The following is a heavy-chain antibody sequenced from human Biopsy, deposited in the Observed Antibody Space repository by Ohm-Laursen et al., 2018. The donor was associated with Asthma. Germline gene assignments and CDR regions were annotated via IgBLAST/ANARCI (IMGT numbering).Heavy chain of an antibody. CDR3: ARDREVYGSGIGALYYYYYYGMDV. CDR2: ISSSGSTI. J-gene: IGHJ6*02. Sequence: SLRLSCAPSGFTFSDYYMSWIRQAPGKGLEWVSYISSSGSTIYYADSVKGRFTISRDNAKNSLYLQMNSLRAEDTAVYYCARDREVYGSGIGALYYYYYYGMDVWGQGTTVTVSS. CDR1: GFTFSDYY. V-gene: IGHV3-11*01. D-gene: IGHD3-10*01.